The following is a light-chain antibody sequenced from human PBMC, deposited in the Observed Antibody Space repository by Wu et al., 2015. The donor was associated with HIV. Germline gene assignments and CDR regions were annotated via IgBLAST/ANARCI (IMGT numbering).Light chain of an antibody. CDR1: QTVGSK. CDR2: DAS. V-gene: IGKV3-11*01. Sequence: IVLTQSPATLSVSPGQRATLSCRASQTVGSKLAWYQQKSGQTPRLLIYDASNRATGIPARFSGSGSGTDFTLTISSLAPEDFAVYYCQQRSNWPRTFGQGTKLEIK. CDR3: QQRSNWPRT. J-gene: IGKJ2*01.